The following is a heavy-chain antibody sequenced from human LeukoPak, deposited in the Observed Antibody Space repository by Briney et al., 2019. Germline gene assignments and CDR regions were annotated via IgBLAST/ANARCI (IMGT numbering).Heavy chain of an antibody. CDR2: IYHSGST. Sequence: SETLSLTFTVSGGSISSYYWSWIRQPPGKGLEWIGSIYHSGSTYYNPSLKSRVTISVDTSKNQFSLKLSSVTAADTAVYYCARVGYSYGLNDYFDYWGQGTLVTVSS. CDR3: ARVGYSYGLNDYFDY. CDR1: GGSISSYY. D-gene: IGHD5-18*01. V-gene: IGHV4-38-2*02. J-gene: IGHJ4*02.